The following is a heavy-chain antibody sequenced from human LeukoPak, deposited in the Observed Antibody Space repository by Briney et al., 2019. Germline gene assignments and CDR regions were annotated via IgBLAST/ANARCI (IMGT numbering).Heavy chain of an antibody. J-gene: IGHJ5*02. CDR3: AKDGEFYSSSWYDGWFDP. V-gene: IGHV3-23*01. D-gene: IGHD6-13*01. Sequence: GGSLRLSCAASGFTFISYGMSWVRQAPGKGLEWVSTIRGTGDTTYYADSVKGRFTISRDNSKNTLYLQMNSLRAEDTAVYYCAKDGEFYSSSWYDGWFDPWGQGTLVTVSS. CDR2: IRGTGDTT. CDR1: GFTFISYG.